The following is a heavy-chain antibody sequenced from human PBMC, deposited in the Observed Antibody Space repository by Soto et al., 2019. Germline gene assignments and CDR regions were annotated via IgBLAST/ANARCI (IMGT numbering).Heavy chain of an antibody. CDR3: ATDPVAVTGSFIDS. D-gene: IGHD2-21*02. J-gene: IGHJ4*02. Sequence: PWGSLRLSCAASGSTFIAYAFHFFRQSPGKGLEWLSVISYDGRETHYADSVEGRFIISRDSSKKTAYLQMNSLRGDDTAVYFCATDPVAVTGSFIDSWGQGTLVTVSA. V-gene: IGHV3-30-3*01. CDR1: GSTFIAYA. CDR2: ISYDGRET.